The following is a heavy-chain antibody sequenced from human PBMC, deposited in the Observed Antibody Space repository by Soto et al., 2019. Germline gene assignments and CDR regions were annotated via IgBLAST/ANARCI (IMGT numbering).Heavy chain of an antibody. D-gene: IGHD6-25*01. CDR3: AKDGIAAQYFDY. V-gene: IGHV3-9*01. J-gene: IGHJ4*02. CDR2: ISWNSGSI. CDR1: GFTFDDYA. Sequence: GGSLRFSCAASGFTFDDYAMHWVRQAPGKGLEWVSGISWNSGSIGYADSVKGRFTISRDNAKNSLYLQMNSLRAEDTALYYCAKDGIAAQYFDYWGQGTLVTVSS.